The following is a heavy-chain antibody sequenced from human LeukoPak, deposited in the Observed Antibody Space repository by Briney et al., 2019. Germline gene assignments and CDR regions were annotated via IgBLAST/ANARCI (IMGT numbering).Heavy chain of an antibody. J-gene: IGHJ4*02. D-gene: IGHD6-6*01. V-gene: IGHV1-69*02. Sequence: SVKVSCKASGGTFSSYTISWVRQAPGQGLEWVGRIIPILGIANYAEKFQGRVTITADKSTSTAYMELSSLRSEDTAVYYCARGPYSSSSVWLSYWGQGTLVTVSS. CDR2: IIPILGIA. CDR3: ARGPYSSSSVWLSY. CDR1: GGTFSSYT.